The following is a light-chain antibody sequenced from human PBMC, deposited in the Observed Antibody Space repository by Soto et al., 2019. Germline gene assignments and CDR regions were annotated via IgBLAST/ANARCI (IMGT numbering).Light chain of an antibody. CDR1: QRVYSN. CDR3: QQFNNWPLT. Sequence: EILMTQSPDTLSVSPGESATLYCRASQRVYSNLAWYQQKPGQGPRLLIYGASTRATGIPARFSGSGSGTEFTLTISSLQSEDFAVYYCQQFNNWPLTFGQGTKVDIK. J-gene: IGKJ1*01. V-gene: IGKV3-15*01. CDR2: GAS.